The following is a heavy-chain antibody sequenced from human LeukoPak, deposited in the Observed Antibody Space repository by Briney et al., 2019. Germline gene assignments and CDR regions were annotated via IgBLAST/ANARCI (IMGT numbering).Heavy chain of an antibody. CDR3: ARGVLAPYYFDL. V-gene: IGHV4-34*01. J-gene: IGHJ2*01. Sequence: PSETLSLTCAVYGGTFRGYYWSWIRQPPGKGLEWIGEIHYTGATNYKPSLKSRVTISGDPSKNQVSLRVYSVTAADTAVYYCARGVLAPYYFDLWGRGTLVTVSS. CDR1: GGTFRGYY. D-gene: IGHD6-6*01. CDR2: IHYTGAT.